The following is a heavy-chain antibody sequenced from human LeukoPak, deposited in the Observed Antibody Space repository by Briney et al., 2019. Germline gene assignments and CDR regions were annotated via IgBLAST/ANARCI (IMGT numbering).Heavy chain of an antibody. CDR2: ISSSSSYI. CDR1: GFTFSNAW. V-gene: IGHV3-21*01. D-gene: IGHD6-13*01. Sequence: GGSLRLSCAASGFTFSNAWISWVRQAPGKGLEWVSSISSSSSYIYYADSVKGRFTISRDNAKNSLYLQMNSLRAEDTAVYYCAREEQQLVLHYFDYWGQGTLVTVSS. CDR3: AREEQQLVLHYFDY. J-gene: IGHJ4*02.